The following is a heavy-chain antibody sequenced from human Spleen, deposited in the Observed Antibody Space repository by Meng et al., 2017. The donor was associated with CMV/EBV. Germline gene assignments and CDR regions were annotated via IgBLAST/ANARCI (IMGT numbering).Heavy chain of an antibody. J-gene: IGHJ4*02. CDR2: IYKSGRT. Sequence: SSNLRTGVGEGPGKGLEWMGEIYKSGRTNYNKSIKRRVNISVDKFKNQFSLKLGSVTAADTAVYYCARIERRRILKYCGSDCSTTDYWGQGTLVTVSS. V-gene: IGHV4-4*02. D-gene: IGHD2-21*02. CDR1: SSNL. CDR3: ARIERRRILKYCGSDCSTTDY.